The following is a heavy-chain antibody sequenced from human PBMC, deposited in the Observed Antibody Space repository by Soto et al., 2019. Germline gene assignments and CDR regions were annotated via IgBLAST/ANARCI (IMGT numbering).Heavy chain of an antibody. J-gene: IGHJ4*02. D-gene: IGHD2-2*01. V-gene: IGHV3-23*01. CDR2: ISGSGGTT. CDR1: GFTFSSYA. Sequence: EVQLLESGGGFIQPGGSLRLSCAAYGFTFSSYAMTWVRQAPGKGLEWVSGISGSGGTTYYAGSVKGRFTISRDNSKNTLYLQMSSLRAEDTAVYYCAKSRTPVVPAALVDYWGQGALVTVSS. CDR3: AKSRTPVVPAALVDY.